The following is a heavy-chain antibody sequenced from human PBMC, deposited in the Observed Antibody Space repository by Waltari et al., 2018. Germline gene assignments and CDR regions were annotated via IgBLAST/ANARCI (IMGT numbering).Heavy chain of an antibody. CDR2: INAGNGNT. CDR1: GYTFTSYA. V-gene: IGHV1-3*01. D-gene: IGHD3-22*01. CDR3: ARALGWVVIRGGMDV. Sequence: QVQLVQSGAEVKKPGASVKVSCKASGYTFTSYAMHWVRQAPGQRLEWMGWINAGNGNTKYSQKFQGRVTITRDTSASTAYMELSSLRSEDTAVYYCARALGWVVIRGGMDVWGQGTTVTVSS. J-gene: IGHJ6*02.